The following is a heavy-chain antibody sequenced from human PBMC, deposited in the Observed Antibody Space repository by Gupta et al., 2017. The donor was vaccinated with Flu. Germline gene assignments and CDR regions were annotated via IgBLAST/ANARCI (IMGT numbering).Heavy chain of an antibody. CDR3: ATANRAH. V-gene: IGHV3-15*01. CDR2: IKSTVDGGTI. Sequence: TFSSAWMTWSRQAPGKGLEWVGRIKSTVDGGTIDYAAPVKGRFTISRDDSKKTLFLEMTSLKSEDTAVYYCATANRAHWGQGVLVTVSS. CDR1: TFSSAW. J-gene: IGHJ4*02.